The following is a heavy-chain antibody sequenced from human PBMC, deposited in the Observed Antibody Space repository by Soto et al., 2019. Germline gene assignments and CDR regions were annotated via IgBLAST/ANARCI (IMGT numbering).Heavy chain of an antibody. CDR1: GYTFTSYA. D-gene: IGHD4-4*01. CDR2: INAGNGNT. CDR3: ARAVTDYYYYYYMDV. J-gene: IGHJ6*03. V-gene: IGHV1-3*01. Sequence: ASVKVSCKASGYTFTSYAMHWVRQAPGQRLEWMGWINAGNGNTKYSQKLQGRVTITRDTSASTAYMELSSLRSEDTAVYYCARAVTDYYYYYYMDVWGKGTTVTVSS.